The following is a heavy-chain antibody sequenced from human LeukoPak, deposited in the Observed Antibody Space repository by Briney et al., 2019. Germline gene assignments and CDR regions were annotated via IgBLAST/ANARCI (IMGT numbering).Heavy chain of an antibody. Sequence: GGSLRLSCAASGITFSSYVMSWVRQAPGKGLEWMGIIYPDDSDTKYSPSFQGQVTISADKSISTAYLQWSSLKASDTAMYYCARLAFCTNAVCFSNYYYSMDVWGRGTTVTVSS. D-gene: IGHD2-8*01. J-gene: IGHJ6*03. CDR1: GITFSSYV. CDR3: ARLAFCTNAVCFSNYYYSMDV. CDR2: IYPDDSDT. V-gene: IGHV5-51*01.